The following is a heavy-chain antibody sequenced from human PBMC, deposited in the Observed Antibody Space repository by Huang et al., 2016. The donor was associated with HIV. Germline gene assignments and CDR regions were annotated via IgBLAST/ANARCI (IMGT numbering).Heavy chain of an antibody. Sequence: QVQLVQSGAEVKKPGASVRISCVTSGYTFTSYFIHGVRQAPGQGLEWRGIVDPAEGTTSYAPKFQGRVTMTTYTSTGTAYMELSSLTAEDTAVYYCARSEVTVVIKMAVAGALQYWGQGAHVTVSP. V-gene: IGHV1-46*01. D-gene: IGHD3-22*01. CDR3: ARSEVTVVIKMAVAGALQY. CDR2: VDPAEGTT. CDR1: GYTFTSYF. J-gene: IGHJ4*02.